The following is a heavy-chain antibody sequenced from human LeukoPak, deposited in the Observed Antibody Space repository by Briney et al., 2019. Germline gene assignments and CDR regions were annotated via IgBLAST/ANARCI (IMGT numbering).Heavy chain of an antibody. J-gene: IGHJ3*02. CDR2: IIPILSTA. D-gene: IGHD3-22*01. V-gene: IGHV1-69*04. Sequence: SVKVSCKASGGTFSRYAISWVRQAPGQGLEWMGRIIPILSTANYAQKFHGRVTITADKSTNTAYMELSSLRSDDTAVYYCARDSRYYDSSGYHKWDAFDIWGQGTMVTVSS. CDR1: GGTFSRYA. CDR3: ARDSRYYDSSGYHKWDAFDI.